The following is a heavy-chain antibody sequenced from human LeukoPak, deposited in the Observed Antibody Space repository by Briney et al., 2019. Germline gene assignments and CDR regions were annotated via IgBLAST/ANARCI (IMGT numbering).Heavy chain of an antibody. CDR2: VYYSGNT. CDR1: GESISSGRHY. Sequence: SETLSLTCSVSGESISSGRHYWGWLRQTPGKGLEWIGSVYYSGNTFHNPSLKSRVTTSVDTSKNQVSLRVNFVTAADTAVYYCARHLSGKTTAHYFDYWGQGILVTVSS. D-gene: IGHD4-17*01. J-gene: IGHJ4*02. V-gene: IGHV4-39*01. CDR3: ARHLSGKTTAHYFDY.